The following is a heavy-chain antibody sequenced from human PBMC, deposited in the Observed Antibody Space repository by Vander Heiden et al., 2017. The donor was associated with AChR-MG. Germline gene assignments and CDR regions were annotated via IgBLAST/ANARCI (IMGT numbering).Heavy chain of an antibody. D-gene: IGHD3-22*01. CDR1: GGSIISGGYH. J-gene: IGHJ5*02. CDR3: ARVGGQSGYPNCFDP. Sequence: QVQLLESGPGLVRPSQTLSLTCTVSGGSIISGGYHWSWIRQHPGKGLEWIGYIYYSGTTYYNPSLKSRITISVDTSENQFSLKLSSVTAADTAVYYCARVGGQSGYPNCFDPWGQGTLVTVSS. V-gene: IGHV4-31*03. CDR2: IYYSGTT.